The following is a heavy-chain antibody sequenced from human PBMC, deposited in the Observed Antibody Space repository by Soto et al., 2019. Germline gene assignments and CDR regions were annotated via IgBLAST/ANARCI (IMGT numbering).Heavy chain of an antibody. CDR3: ARGVDRQWADY. Sequence: SETLSLTCTVSGGPINGYFWTWIRQPPGPGLERIGYIFYSGSSNYNPHLKSRVSISLHTSKNQFSLKLNSVAAADTAVYYCARGVDRQWADYWGQGTLVTVSS. CDR2: IFYSGSS. CDR1: GGPINGYF. D-gene: IGHD6-19*01. V-gene: IGHV4-59*01. J-gene: IGHJ4*02.